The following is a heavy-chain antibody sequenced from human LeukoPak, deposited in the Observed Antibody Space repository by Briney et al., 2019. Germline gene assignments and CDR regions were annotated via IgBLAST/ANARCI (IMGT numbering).Heavy chain of an antibody. Sequence: SETLSLTCAVYGGSFSGYYWSWIRQPPGKGLEWMGEINHSGSTNYNPSLKSRVTISVDTSKNQFSLKLSSVTAADTAVYYCARGVELGYCSGGSCSNDYWGQGTLVTVSS. D-gene: IGHD2-15*01. CDR3: ARGVELGYCSGGSCSNDY. V-gene: IGHV4-34*01. J-gene: IGHJ4*02. CDR2: INHSGST. CDR1: GGSFSGYY.